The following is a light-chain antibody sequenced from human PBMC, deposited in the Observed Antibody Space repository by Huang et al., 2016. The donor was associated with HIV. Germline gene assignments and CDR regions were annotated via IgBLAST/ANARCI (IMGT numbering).Light chain of an antibody. CDR2: AAS. CDR3: QQYYSTPPT. CDR1: QGISNS. V-gene: IGKV1-NL1*01. J-gene: IGKJ1*01. Sequence: DIQMTQSPSSLSASVGDRVTITCRASQGISNSLAWYQQKPGKAPKLLLYAASRLESGGPSRFSGSGSGTDYTLAISSLQPEDFATYYCQQYYSTPPTFGQGTKVAIK.